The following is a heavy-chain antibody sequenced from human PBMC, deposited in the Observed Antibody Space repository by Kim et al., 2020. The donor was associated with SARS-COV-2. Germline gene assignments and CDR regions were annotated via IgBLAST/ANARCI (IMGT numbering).Heavy chain of an antibody. J-gene: IGHJ4*02. CDR1: GGSISSYY. CDR2: IYYSGST. D-gene: IGHD3-10*01. V-gene: IGHV4-59*01. Sequence: SETLSLTCTVSGGSISSYYWSWIRQPPGKGLEWIGYIYYSGSTNYNPSLKSRVTISVDTSKNQFSLKLSSVTAADTAVYYCARTPSGSTMVRGVKLFDYWGQGTLVTVSS. CDR3: ARTPSGSTMVRGVKLFDY.